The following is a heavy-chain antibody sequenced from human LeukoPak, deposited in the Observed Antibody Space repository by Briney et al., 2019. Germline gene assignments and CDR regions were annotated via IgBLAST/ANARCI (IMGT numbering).Heavy chain of an antibody. CDR1: GYTFTSYY. D-gene: IGHD3-10*01. Sequence: ASVKVSCKASGYTFTSYYMHWVRQAPGQGLEWMGIINPSGGSTSYAQKFQGRVTMTRDTSTSTVYMELSSLRSEDTAVYYCARERLLWFGELLNRYYYYGMDVRGKGTTVTVSS. J-gene: IGHJ6*04. CDR2: INPSGGST. CDR3: ARERLLWFGELLNRYYYYGMDV. V-gene: IGHV1-46*01.